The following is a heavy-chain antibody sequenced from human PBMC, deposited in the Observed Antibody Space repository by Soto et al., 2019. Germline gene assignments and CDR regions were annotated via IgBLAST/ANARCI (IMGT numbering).Heavy chain of an antibody. V-gene: IGHV5-51*01. CDR3: ARRDFSAGLFGY. D-gene: IGHD3-10*01. CDR2: IYPGDSDT. CDR1: GYSTTTFW. Sequence: GESLKISCKASGYSTTTFWIAWVRQMPGKGLEWMGIIYPGDSDTRYSPSFQGQVTISADKSISTAYLQWSSLKASDSAIYYCARRDFSAGLFGYWGQGTVVTVSS. J-gene: IGHJ4*02.